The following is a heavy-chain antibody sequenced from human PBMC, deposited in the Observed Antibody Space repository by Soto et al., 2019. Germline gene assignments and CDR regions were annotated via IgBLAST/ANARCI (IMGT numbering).Heavy chain of an antibody. D-gene: IGHD6-19*01. CDR3: AAGGWALDAFDI. Sequence: ASVKVSCKASGYTFPSYDINWVRQATGQGLEWIGWMNPNSGNTAYAQKLQGRVTMTTDTSTSTAYMELRSLRSDDTAVYYCAAGGWALDAFDIWGQGTMVTVSS. CDR2: MNPNSGNT. CDR1: GYTFPSYD. J-gene: IGHJ3*02. V-gene: IGHV1-8*01.